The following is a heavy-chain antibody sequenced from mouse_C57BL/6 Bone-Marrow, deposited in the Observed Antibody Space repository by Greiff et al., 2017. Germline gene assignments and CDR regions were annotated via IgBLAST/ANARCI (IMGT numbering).Heavy chain of an antibody. D-gene: IGHD1-1*01. J-gene: IGHJ1*03. CDR2: IWSGGST. V-gene: IGHV2-2*01. CDR3: TRIPLSTTVVGDWYLDV. Sequence: VQLQQSGPGLVQPSQSLSLTCTVSGFSLTSYGVHWVRQSPGKGLEWLGVIWSGGSTDYNAAFISRLSISKDNSKSQVLFKMNSLEADDTATYYGTRIPLSTTVVGDWYLDVWGTGTTVTVSS. CDR1: GFSLTSYG.